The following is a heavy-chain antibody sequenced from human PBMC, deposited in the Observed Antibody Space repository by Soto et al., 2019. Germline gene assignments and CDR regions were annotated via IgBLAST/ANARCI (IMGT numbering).Heavy chain of an antibody. CDR3: ARDWYYYDSSGYYSI. CDR1: GFTVSNNY. J-gene: IGHJ4*02. D-gene: IGHD3-22*01. V-gene: IGHV3-53*01. Sequence: PGGSLRLSCAVSGFTVSNNYMSWVRQAPGKGLEGVSVIYSGGYTAYGDSVKGRFTISRDNAKNTLYLQMNSLRAEDTAVYYCARDWYYYDSSGYYSIWGQGTLVTVSS. CDR2: IYSGGYT.